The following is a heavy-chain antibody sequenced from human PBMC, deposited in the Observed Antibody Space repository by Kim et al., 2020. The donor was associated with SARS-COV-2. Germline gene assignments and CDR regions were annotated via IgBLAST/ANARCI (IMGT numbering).Heavy chain of an antibody. Sequence: SETLSLTCTVSGGSISSSSYYWGWIRQPPGKGLEWIGSIYYSGSTYYNPSLKSRVTISVDTSKNQFSLKLSSVTAADTAVYYCARTTTYDCSGGSCYSSYYYYGMDVWGQGTTVTVSS. CDR2: IYYSGST. V-gene: IGHV4-39*01. CDR1: GGSISSSSYY. D-gene: IGHD2-15*01. J-gene: IGHJ6*02. CDR3: ARTTTYDCSGGSCYSSYYYYGMDV.